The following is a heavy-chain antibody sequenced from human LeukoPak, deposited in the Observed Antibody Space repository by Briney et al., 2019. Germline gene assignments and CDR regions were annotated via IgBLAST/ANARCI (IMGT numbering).Heavy chain of an antibody. Sequence: GGSLRLSCAASGFTFSSYGMHWVRQAPGKGLEWVGRIKSKTGGGTTDYAAPVKGRFTISRDDSKSTLYLQMNSLTTEDTAVYFCAHRDTTMVRVDYWGQGTLVTVSS. J-gene: IGHJ4*02. CDR2: IKSKTGGGTT. CDR1: GFTFSSYG. CDR3: AHRDTTMVRVDY. D-gene: IGHD5-18*01. V-gene: IGHV3-15*01.